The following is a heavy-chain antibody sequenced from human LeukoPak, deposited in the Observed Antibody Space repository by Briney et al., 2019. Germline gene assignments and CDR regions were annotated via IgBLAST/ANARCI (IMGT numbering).Heavy chain of an antibody. V-gene: IGHV4-59*01. CDR3: ARVSHSIAAASTDYNWFDP. CDR2: IYYSGST. D-gene: IGHD6-13*01. Sequence: SQTLSLTLSLSAPSLSSYYSGSVRPPPGERMGWGEYIYYSGSTNYNPSPKSRVTISVATSKTQFSLKLSSVTAADTAVYYCARVSHSIAAASTDYNWFDPWGQGNLVTVSS. J-gene: IGHJ5*02. CDR1: APSLSSYY.